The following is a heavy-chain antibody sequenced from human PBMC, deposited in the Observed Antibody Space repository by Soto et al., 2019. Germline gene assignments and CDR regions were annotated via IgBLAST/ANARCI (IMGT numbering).Heavy chain of an antibody. CDR1: GGSVSSGSYY. CDR2: IYYSGST. V-gene: IGHV4-61*01. Sequence: QVQLQESGPGLVKPSETLSLTCTVSGGSVSSGSYYWSWIRQPPGKGLEWIGYIYYSGSTNYNPSHKSRGTISVDTSKNQFSLKLSSVTAADTAVYYCARVTRGVGGMDGWGQGTTVTVSS. D-gene: IGHD3-10*01. J-gene: IGHJ6*02. CDR3: ARVTRGVGGMDG.